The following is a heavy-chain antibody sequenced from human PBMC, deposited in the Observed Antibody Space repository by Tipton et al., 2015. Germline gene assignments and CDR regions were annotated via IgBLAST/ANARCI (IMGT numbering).Heavy chain of an antibody. CDR3: ARGHYVSRMDV. D-gene: IGHD3-10*01. CDR1: GGSINRYY. Sequence: GLVKPSETLSLTCNVTGGSINRYYWSWIRQPPGKGLEWIGEIYHSGSTNYNPSLKSRVTTSVDTSKNQFSLKLSSVTAADTAVYYCARGHYVSRMDVWGQGTTVTVSS. J-gene: IGHJ6*02. V-gene: IGHV4-59*01. CDR2: IYHSGST.